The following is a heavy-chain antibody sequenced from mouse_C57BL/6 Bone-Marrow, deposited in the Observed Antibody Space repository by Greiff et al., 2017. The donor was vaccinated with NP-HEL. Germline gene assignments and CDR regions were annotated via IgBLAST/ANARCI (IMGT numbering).Heavy chain of an antibody. CDR3: AREGTVVATDY. CDR1: GYTFTSYG. Sequence: QVQLKESGAELARPGASVKLSCKASGYTFTSYGISWVKQRTGQGLEWIGEIYPRSGNTYYNEKFKGKATLTADKSSSTAYMELRSLTSEDSAVYFCAREGTVVATDYWGQGTTLTVSS. J-gene: IGHJ2*01. V-gene: IGHV1-81*01. CDR2: IYPRSGNT. D-gene: IGHD1-1*01.